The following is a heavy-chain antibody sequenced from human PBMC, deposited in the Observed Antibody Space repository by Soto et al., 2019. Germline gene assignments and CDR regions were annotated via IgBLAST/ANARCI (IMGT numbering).Heavy chain of an antibody. D-gene: IGHD1-7*01. CDR2: IIGSGGTT. J-gene: IGHJ4*02. V-gene: IGHV3-23*01. CDR3: AKRPLELHMYDY. Sequence: EVQLSESGGGLVQPGGSLRLSCTASGFIFRNYVMTWVRQAPGKGLEGVSSIIGSGGTTYYTDSVKGRFTISRDNSKNTLFLQINSLRAEDTAVYYCAKRPLELHMYDYWGQGTLVTVSS. CDR1: GFIFRNYV.